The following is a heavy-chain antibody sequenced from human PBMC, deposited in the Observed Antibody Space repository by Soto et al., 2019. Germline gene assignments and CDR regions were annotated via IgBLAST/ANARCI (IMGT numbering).Heavy chain of an antibody. CDR3: ARQYDSSGYYWDSADY. CDR2: IYYSGST. J-gene: IGHJ4*02. Sequence: PSETLSLTCTVSGGSISSYYWSWIRQPPGKGLEWIGYIYYSGSTNYNPSLKSRATISVDTSKNQFSLKLSSVTAADTAVYYCARQYDSSGYYWDSADYWGQGTLVTVSS. V-gene: IGHV4-59*08. CDR1: GGSISSYY. D-gene: IGHD3-22*01.